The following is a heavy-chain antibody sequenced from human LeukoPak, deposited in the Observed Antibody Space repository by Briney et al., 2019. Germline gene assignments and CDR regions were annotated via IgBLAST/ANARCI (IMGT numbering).Heavy chain of an antibody. CDR3: ARDQYDTWSRRGNFDS. V-gene: IGHV3-7*03. J-gene: IGHJ4*02. D-gene: IGHD3-3*01. Sequence: PGGSLRLSCEGSAFIFSGHWMNWVRQTPGKGLEWVASIKEDGSERQYVDSVKGRFSISRDNTKGSLFLQLNSLRAEDTAVYYCARDQYDTWSRRGNFDSWGQGTLAIVSS. CDR1: AFIFSGHW. CDR2: IKEDGSER.